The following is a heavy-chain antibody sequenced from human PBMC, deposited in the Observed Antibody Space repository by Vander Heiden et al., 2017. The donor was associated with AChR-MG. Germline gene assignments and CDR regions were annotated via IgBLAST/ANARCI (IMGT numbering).Heavy chain of an antibody. CDR1: GFTFSSYT. CDR2: ISPGGGFK. J-gene: IGHJ4*02. CDR3: ARDLGAYDLRCLDY. Sequence: EVRLVESGGGLVKPGGSLRLSCAASGFTFSSYTMHWVRQAPGKGLEWVSSISPGGGFKYYADAMKGRFTISRDSAQKTLFLQMDSLRAEDTAVYYCARDLGAYDLRCLDYWGQGTLVTVPS. V-gene: IGHV3-21*02. D-gene: IGHD3-3*01.